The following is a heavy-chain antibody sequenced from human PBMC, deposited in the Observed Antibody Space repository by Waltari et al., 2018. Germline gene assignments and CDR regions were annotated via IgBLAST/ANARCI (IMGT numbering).Heavy chain of an antibody. CDR3: ARNPTLYSSSWYYFDY. CDR2: IKQDGSEK. CDR1: GFTFSSYW. Sequence: EVQLVESGGGLVQPGGSLRLSCAASGFTFSSYWLSWVRPAPGKGLEWVANIKQDGSEKYYVDSVKGRFTISRDNAKNSLYLQMNSLRAEDTAVYYCARNPTLYSSSWYYFDYWGQGTLVTVSS. J-gene: IGHJ4*02. D-gene: IGHD6-13*01. V-gene: IGHV3-7*01.